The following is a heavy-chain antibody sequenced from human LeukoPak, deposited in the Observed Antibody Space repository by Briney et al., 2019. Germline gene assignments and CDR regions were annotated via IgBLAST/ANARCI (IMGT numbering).Heavy chain of an antibody. Sequence: ASVRVSCKASGYTFTSYGISWVRQAPGQGLEWMGWISAYNGNTNYVQKLQGRVTMTTDTSTSTAYMELRSLRSDDTAVYYCARDSDIAVAATFDYWGQGTLVTVSS. CDR2: ISAYNGNT. CDR1: GYTFTSYG. J-gene: IGHJ4*02. CDR3: ARDSDIAVAATFDY. D-gene: IGHD6-19*01. V-gene: IGHV1-18*01.